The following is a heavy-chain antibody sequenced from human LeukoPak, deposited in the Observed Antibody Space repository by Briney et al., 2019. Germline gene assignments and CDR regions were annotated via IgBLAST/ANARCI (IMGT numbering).Heavy chain of an antibody. CDR2: IYYSGST. V-gene: IGHV4-31*03. Sequence: SETLSLTCTVSGGSISSGGYYLSWIRQHPGKGLEWIVYIYYSGSTYYNPSLKSRVTISVDTSKNQFSLKLSSVTAADTAVYYCAREKGYCSSTSCYNLSAFDYWGQGTLVTVSS. CDR3: AREKGYCSSTSCYNLSAFDY. D-gene: IGHD2-2*02. CDR1: GGSISSGGYY. J-gene: IGHJ4*02.